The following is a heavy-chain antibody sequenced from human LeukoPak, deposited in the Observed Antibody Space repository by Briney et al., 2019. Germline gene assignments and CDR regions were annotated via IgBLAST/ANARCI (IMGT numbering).Heavy chain of an antibody. D-gene: IGHD3-22*01. CDR2: IYYSGST. CDR1: GGSISSYY. CDR3: ARDYDSSGYNYFDF. Sequence: SETLSLTCTVSGGSISSYYWSWIRQPPGKGLEWIGYIYYSGSTNYNPSLKSRVTISVDTPKNQFSLKLSSVTAADTAVYYCARDYDSSGYNYFDFWGQGTLVTVSS. V-gene: IGHV4-59*01. J-gene: IGHJ4*02.